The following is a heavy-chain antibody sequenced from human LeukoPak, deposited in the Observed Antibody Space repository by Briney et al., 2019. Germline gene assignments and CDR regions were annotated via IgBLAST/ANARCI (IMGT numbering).Heavy chain of an antibody. J-gene: IGHJ5*02. CDR3: ARDGYSSGWYESSWFDP. D-gene: IGHD6-19*01. Sequence: SETLSLTCTVSGGSISSYYWSWIRQPPGKGLEWIGCIYYSGSTNYNPSLKSRVTISVDTSKNQFSLKLSSVTAADTAVYYCARDGYSSGWYESSWFDPWGQGTLVTVSS. CDR2: IYYSGST. V-gene: IGHV4-59*01. CDR1: GGSISSYY.